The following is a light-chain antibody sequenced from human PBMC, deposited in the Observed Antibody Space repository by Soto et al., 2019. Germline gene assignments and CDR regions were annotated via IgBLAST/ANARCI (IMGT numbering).Light chain of an antibody. J-gene: IGLJ2*01. CDR3: SSYTSSNTLI. CDR2: DVS. V-gene: IGLV2-14*01. Sequence: QSALTQPASVSGSPGQSITISCTGTSSDVAAYNYVSWYQQHPDKAPKLMIYDVSDRPSGVSNRFSGSKSGNTASLTISGLQAEDEADYYCSSYTSSNTLIFGGGTKLTVL. CDR1: SSDVAAYNY.